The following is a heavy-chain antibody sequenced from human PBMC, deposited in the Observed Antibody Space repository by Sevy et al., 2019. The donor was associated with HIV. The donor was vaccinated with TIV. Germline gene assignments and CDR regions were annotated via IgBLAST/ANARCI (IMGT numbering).Heavy chain of an antibody. V-gene: IGHV1-69*13. Sequence: ASVKVSCKASGGTFSTYGISWVRQAPGQGPEWMGGIIPILGTVNYAQTFQGRVTITADESTKTAYMELSSLRSEETAVYYCARGGGNGWYYFDYWGQETLVTVSS. D-gene: IGHD6-19*01. CDR3: ARGGGNGWYYFDY. J-gene: IGHJ4*02. CDR2: IIPILGTV. CDR1: GGTFSTYG.